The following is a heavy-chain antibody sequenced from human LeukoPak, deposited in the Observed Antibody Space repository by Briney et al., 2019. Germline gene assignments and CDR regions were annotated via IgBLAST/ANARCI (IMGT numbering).Heavy chain of an antibody. V-gene: IGHV3-30*04. J-gene: IGHJ5*02. CDR3: ARGNDYGEDWTGNWFDP. D-gene: IGHD4-17*01. CDR2: ISYDGSNK. Sequence: GGSLRLSCAASGFTFSSYAMHWVRQAPGKGLEWVAVISYDGSNKYYADSVKGRFTISRDNSKNTLYLQMNSLRAEDTAVYYCARGNDYGEDWTGNWFDPWGQGTLVTVSS. CDR1: GFTFSSYA.